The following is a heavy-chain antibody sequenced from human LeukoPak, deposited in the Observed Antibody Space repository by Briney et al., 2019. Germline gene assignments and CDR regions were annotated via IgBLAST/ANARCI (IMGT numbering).Heavy chain of an antibody. J-gene: IGHJ4*02. V-gene: IGHV1-3*01. CDR3: ARDGGYSGYDFFDY. CDR2: INAGNGNT. Sequence: ASVKVSCKASGYTFTSYAMHWVRQAPGQRLEWMGWINAGNGNTKYSQKFQGRVTITRDTSASTAYMELSSLRSEDTAVYYCARDGGYSGYDFFDYWGQGTLVTVSS. CDR1: GYTFTSYA. D-gene: IGHD5-12*01.